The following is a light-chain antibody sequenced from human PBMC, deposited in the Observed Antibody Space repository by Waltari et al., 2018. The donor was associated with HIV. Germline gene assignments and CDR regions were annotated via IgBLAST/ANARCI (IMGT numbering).Light chain of an antibody. CDR3: SSYTSSNTLVV. Sequence: QSALTQPASVSGSPGPSITISCTGTSSDVGSSNYVRCYQQRPGKAPKLIIYEVSHRPSGVSNRFSGSKSGNTASLTISGLQAEDEADYFCSSYTSSNTLVVFGGGTKLTVL. CDR1: SSDVGSSNY. CDR2: EVS. V-gene: IGLV2-14*01. J-gene: IGLJ2*01.